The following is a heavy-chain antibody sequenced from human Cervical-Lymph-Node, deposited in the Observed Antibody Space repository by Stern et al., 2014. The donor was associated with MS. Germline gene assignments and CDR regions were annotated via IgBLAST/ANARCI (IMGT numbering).Heavy chain of an antibody. CDR1: GFTVSNNY. Sequence: EVQLVESGGGLIQPGGSLRLSCAAPGFTVSNNYMSWVRQAPGKGLEWVSLIYTDDTTYYAGSVKGRFTISREHSQNKLFLQMTSLRTEDSAVYYCARAIFGVNTAAMAPDAFDTWGQGTMVTVSS. D-gene: IGHD3-3*01. V-gene: IGHV3-53*01. CDR2: IYTDDTT. J-gene: IGHJ3*02. CDR3: ARAIFGVNTAAMAPDAFDT.